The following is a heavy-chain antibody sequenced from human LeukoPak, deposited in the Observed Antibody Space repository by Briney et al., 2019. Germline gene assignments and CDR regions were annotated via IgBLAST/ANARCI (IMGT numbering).Heavy chain of an antibody. Sequence: GGSLRLSCAASGFTFSSYWMHWIRQAPGKGLVWVSRINSDGSSTSYADSVKGRFTISRDNAKNTLYLQMNSLRAEDTAVYYCARVGYSIAAAGLDYWGQGTLVTVSS. CDR1: GFTFSSYW. J-gene: IGHJ4*02. V-gene: IGHV3-74*01. CDR3: ARVGYSIAAAGLDY. D-gene: IGHD6-13*01. CDR2: INSDGSST.